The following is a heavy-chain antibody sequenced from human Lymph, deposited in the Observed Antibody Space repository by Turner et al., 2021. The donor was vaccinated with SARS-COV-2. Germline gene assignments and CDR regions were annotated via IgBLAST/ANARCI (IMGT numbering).Heavy chain of an antibody. Sequence: QVQLVQSGAEVKKPGSSVKVSCKASGGTFSSYAINWVRQAPGQGLEVMGRIIPILGIANYAQKFQGRVTITADKSTSTAYMELSSLRSEDTAVYYCARGRLDSFGGGYYSWFDPWGQGTLVTVSS. V-gene: IGHV1-69*04. J-gene: IGHJ5*02. CDR3: ARGRLDSFGGGYYSWFDP. CDR2: IIPILGIA. D-gene: IGHD1-26*01. CDR1: GGTFSSYA.